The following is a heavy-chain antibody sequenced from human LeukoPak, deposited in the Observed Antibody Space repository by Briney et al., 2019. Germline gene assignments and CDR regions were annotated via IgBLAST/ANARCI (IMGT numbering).Heavy chain of an antibody. V-gene: IGHV3-53*01. CDR1: GFSVNSNY. J-gene: IGHJ4*02. Sequence: PGGSLRLSCAASGFSVNSNYMSWVRQAPGKGLEWVLVIYSGGSTYYADSVKGRFTISRDNSKNTLYLQMNSLRAEDTAVYHCAKDSAPRGGLWYGFGLDYWGQGTLVTVSS. CDR3: AKDSAPRGGLWYGFGLDY. D-gene: IGHD5-18*01. CDR2: IYSGGST.